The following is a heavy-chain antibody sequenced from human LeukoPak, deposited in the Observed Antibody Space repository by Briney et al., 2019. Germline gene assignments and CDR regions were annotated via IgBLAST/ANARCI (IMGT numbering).Heavy chain of an antibody. CDR1: GFTFSSYG. D-gene: IGHD6-19*01. CDR2: IWHDGSAD. J-gene: IGHJ4*02. Sequence: GGSLRLSCAASGFTFSSYGMFWVRQAPGKGLEWVAVIWHDGSADFCADSAKGRFSISRDDSKNTLYLQMTRLRAEDTALYYCERDSRGGWSGYFDFWGQGTLVTVSS. V-gene: IGHV3-33*08. CDR3: ERDSRGGWSGYFDF.